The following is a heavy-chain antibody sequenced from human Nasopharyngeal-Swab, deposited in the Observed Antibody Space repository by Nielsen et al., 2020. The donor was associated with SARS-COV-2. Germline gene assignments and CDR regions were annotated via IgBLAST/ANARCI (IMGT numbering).Heavy chain of an antibody. CDR1: GGSIKSYY. Sequence: SGTLSLTCTVSGGSIKSYYWSWVRQPPGKGLEWIGNFFYSGTPNYNPSLKSRVTISVDAPRNQFSLRLNSVTSADTAMYYCARDSSGWHYWGQGTLVTVSS. J-gene: IGHJ4*02. D-gene: IGHD6-19*01. CDR3: ARDSSGWHY. CDR2: FFYSGTP. V-gene: IGHV4-59*01.